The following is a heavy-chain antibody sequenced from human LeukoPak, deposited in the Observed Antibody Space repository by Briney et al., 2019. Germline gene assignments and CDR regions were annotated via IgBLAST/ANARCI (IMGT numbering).Heavy chain of an antibody. V-gene: IGHV4-61*02. CDR1: GGSISSGSYY. CDR2: IYTSGST. CDR3: ARVWSGYMDV. J-gene: IGHJ6*03. D-gene: IGHD2-8*02. Sequence: SETLSLTCTVSGGSISSGSYYWSWIRQPAGKGLEWIGRIYTSGSTNYNPSLESRVTIAVDTSKNQFSLKLSSVTAADTAVYYCARVWSGYMDVWGKGTTVTISS.